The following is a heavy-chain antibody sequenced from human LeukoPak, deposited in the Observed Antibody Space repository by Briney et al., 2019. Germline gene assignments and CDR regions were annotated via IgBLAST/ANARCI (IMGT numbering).Heavy chain of an antibody. Sequence: GGSLRLSCAASGFTVRSNYMSWVRQAPGKGLEWVSLIFNDGSTYYADSVKGRFTLSRDNSKNTLSLQVNSLRAEDTAVYYCTNGWGNRYFDYWGQGTLVTVSS. D-gene: IGHD7-27*01. V-gene: IGHV3-53*01. CDR2: IFNDGST. CDR1: GFTVRSNY. CDR3: TNGWGNRYFDY. J-gene: IGHJ4*02.